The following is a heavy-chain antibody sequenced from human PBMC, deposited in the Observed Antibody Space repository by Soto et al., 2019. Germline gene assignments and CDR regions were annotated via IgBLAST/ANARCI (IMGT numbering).Heavy chain of an antibody. CDR3: ARASLDSVRGVKEFDY. D-gene: IGHD3-10*02. Sequence: QVQLVQSGAEVKKPGASVKVSCKASGYTFTNDYMHWVRQAPGQGLEWMGIINPSTGTTSYAQKFQGRVTMTRDTSTSTVNMVRSSLRADDTAVYYCARASLDSVRGVKEFDYWGQGTLVTVSS. CDR1: GYTFTNDY. V-gene: IGHV1-46*01. J-gene: IGHJ4*02. CDR2: INPSTGTT.